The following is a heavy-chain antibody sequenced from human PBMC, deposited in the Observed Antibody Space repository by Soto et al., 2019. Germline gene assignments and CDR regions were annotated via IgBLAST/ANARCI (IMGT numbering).Heavy chain of an antibody. D-gene: IGHD3-22*01. CDR1: GGSISSSSYY. V-gene: IGHV4-39*01. CDR2: IYYSGST. CDR3: ARNEAYYYDSSGPPAAFDI. Sequence: PSETLSLTCTVSGGSISSSSYYWGWIRQPPGKGLEWIGSIYYSGSTYYNPSLKSRVTISVDTSKNQFSLKLSSVTAADTAVYYCARNEAYYYDSSGPPAAFDIWGQGTMVTVSS. J-gene: IGHJ3*02.